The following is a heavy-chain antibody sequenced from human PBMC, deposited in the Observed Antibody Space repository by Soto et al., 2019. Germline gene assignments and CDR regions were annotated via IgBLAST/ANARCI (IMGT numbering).Heavy chain of an antibody. D-gene: IGHD2-2*02. CDR1: GGSISSYY. J-gene: IGHJ4*02. CDR2: IYYSGST. CDR3: ASGSHTQDYFDY. V-gene: IGHV4-59*08. Sequence: SEILCLTCTVSGGSISSYYWSWIRQPPGKGLEWIGYIYYSGSTNYNPSLKSRVTISADTSKNQLSLKLSSVTAADTAVYYCASGSHTQDYFDYWGQGTLVTVSS.